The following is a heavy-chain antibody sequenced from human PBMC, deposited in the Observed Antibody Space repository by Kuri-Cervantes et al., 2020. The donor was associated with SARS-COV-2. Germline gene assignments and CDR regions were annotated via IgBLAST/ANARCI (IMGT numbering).Heavy chain of an antibody. V-gene: IGHV4-61*01. J-gene: IGHJ4*02. Sequence: SETLSLTCTVSGGSVSSGNDYWSWIRQPPGKGLEWIGFVYYSGDTNYNPSLKSRVTISVDTSKNQFSLKLRSVTAADTAVYFCERESYVSLDLWGQGALVTVSS. CDR2: VYYSGDT. D-gene: IGHD3-10*01. CDR1: GGSVSSGNDY. CDR3: ERESYVSLDL.